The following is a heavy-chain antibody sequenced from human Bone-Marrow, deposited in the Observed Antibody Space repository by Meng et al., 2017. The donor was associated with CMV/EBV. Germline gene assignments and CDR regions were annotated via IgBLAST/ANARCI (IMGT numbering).Heavy chain of an antibody. Sequence: SLKISCAASGFTFYNYVMHWDRQAPGKGLEWVSGINWNSGYIGYADSVKGRFTISRDNAKNSLFLQMNSLRAEDTTLYYCAKGFCSSTSCYFYYWGQGTLVTVSS. D-gene: IGHD2-2*01. V-gene: IGHV3-9*01. CDR1: GFTFYNYV. CDR2: INWNSGYI. CDR3: AKGFCSSTSCYFYY. J-gene: IGHJ4*02.